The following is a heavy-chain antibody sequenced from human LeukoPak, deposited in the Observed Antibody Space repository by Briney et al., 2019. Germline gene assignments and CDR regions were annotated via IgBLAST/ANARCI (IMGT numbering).Heavy chain of an antibody. Sequence: GESLKISCKGSGYRFTSYWIGWVHPMPGKGLEWMGIIYPGDSDTRYSPSFQGQVTISADKSISTAYLQWSSLKASDTAMYYCARVSIEAAGTIDYWGQGTLVTVSA. V-gene: IGHV5-51*07. CDR1: GYRFTSYW. CDR3: ARVSIEAAGTIDY. CDR2: IYPGDSDT. J-gene: IGHJ4*02. D-gene: IGHD6-13*01.